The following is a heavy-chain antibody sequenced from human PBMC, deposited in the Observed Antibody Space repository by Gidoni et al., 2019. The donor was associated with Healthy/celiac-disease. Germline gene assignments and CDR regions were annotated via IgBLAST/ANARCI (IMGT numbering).Heavy chain of an antibody. CDR2: ISGSGGST. CDR1: GFTFSSYA. J-gene: IGHJ4*02. D-gene: IGHD4-4*01. CDR3: AKGVTPPPYYFDY. V-gene: IGHV3-23*01. Sequence: EVQLLESGGGLVQPGGSLRLSCAASGFTFSSYAMSWVRQAPGKGLEWVSAISGSGGSTYYADSVKGRFTISRDNSKNTLYLQMNSLRAEDTAVHYCAKGVTPPPYYFDYWGQGTLVTVSS.